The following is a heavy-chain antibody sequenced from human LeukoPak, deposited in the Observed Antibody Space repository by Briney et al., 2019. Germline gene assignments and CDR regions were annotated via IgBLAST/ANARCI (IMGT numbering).Heavy chain of an antibody. CDR1: GFTFNSYN. D-gene: IGHD4/OR15-4a*01. CDR2: ISTSSSYI. Sequence: GGSLRLSCAASGFTFNSYNMNWVRQTPGKGLEWVSSISTSSSYIHYADSVKGRFTISRDNAKKSLYLQMNSLRAEDTAVYYCARDLTILIDYWGQGTLVTVSS. V-gene: IGHV3-21*01. J-gene: IGHJ4*02. CDR3: ARDLTILIDY.